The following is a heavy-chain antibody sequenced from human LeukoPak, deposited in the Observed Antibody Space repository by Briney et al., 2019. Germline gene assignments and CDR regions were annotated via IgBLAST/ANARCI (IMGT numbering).Heavy chain of an antibody. CDR1: GGTFSSYA. D-gene: IGHD6-19*01. J-gene: IGHJ6*02. CDR3: ARGSSSGWYYYYGMDV. V-gene: IGHV1-69*13. CDR2: IIPIFGTA. Sequence: ASVTVSCTASGGTFSSYAISWVRQASGQGLEWMGGIIPIFGTANYAQKFQGRVTITADESTSTAYMELSSLRSEDTAVYYCARGSSSGWYYYYGMDVWGQGTTVTVSS.